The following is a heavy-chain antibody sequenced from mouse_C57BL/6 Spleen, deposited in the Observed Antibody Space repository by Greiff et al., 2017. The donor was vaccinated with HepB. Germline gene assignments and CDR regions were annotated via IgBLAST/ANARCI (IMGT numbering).Heavy chain of an antibody. CDR2: ISNGGGST. CDR1: GFTFSDYY. V-gene: IGHV5-12*01. Sequence: EVKVVESGGGLVQPGGSLKLSCAASGFTFSDYYMYWVRQTPEKRLEWVAYISNGGGSTYYPDTVKGRFTISRDNAKNTLYLQMSRLKSEDTAMYYCARQGLYYYGSSYWYFDVWGTGTTVTVSS. D-gene: IGHD1-1*01. J-gene: IGHJ1*03. CDR3: ARQGLYYYGSSYWYFDV.